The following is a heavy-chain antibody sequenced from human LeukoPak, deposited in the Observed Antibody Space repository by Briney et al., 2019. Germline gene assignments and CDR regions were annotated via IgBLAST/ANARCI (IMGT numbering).Heavy chain of an antibody. V-gene: IGHV1-69*05. D-gene: IGHD3-3*01. CDR1: GGTFSSYA. Sequence: SVKVSCKASGGTFSSYAISWVRQAPGQGLEWMGGIIPIFGTANYAQKFQGRVTITTDESTSTAYMELSSLRSEDTAVYSCARGANDFWSGILDYWGQGTLVTVSS. J-gene: IGHJ4*02. CDR2: IIPIFGTA. CDR3: ARGANDFWSGILDY.